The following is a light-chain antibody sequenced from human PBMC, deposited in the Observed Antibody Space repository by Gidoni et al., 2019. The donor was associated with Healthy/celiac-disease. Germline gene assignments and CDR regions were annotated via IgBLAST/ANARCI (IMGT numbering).Light chain of an antibody. CDR2: DAS. J-gene: IGKJ2*01. CDR3: QQYDNLPPYT. CDR1: QDISNY. Sequence: DIQMTQSPSSLSASVGDRVTITCQASQDISNYLNWYQQKPGKAPKLLIYDASNLETGVPSRFSGSGSGTDLTFTISSLQPEDIATYYCQQYDNLPPYTFGQXTKLEIK. V-gene: IGKV1-33*01.